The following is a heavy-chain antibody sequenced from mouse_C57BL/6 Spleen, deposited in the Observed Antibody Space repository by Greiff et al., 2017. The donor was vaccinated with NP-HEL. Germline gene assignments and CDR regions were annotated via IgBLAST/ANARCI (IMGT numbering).Heavy chain of an antibody. Sequence: QVHVKQSGAELAKPGASVKLSCKASGYTFTSYWMHWVKQRPGQGLEWIGYINPSSGYTKYNQKFKDKATLTADKSSSTAYMQLSSLTYEDSAVYYCARDHYYGSSLFDYWGQGTTLTVSS. CDR3: ARDHYYGSSLFDY. CDR1: GYTFTSYW. CDR2: INPSSGYT. J-gene: IGHJ2*01. D-gene: IGHD1-1*01. V-gene: IGHV1-7*01.